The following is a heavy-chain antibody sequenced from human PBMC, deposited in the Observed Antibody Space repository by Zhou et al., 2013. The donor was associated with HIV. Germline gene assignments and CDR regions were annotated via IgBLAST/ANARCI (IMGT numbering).Heavy chain of an antibody. CDR3: ARDLLPTTSWTDSYYYGMDV. J-gene: IGHJ6*02. Sequence: QVQLVQSGAEVKKPGSSVKVSCKASGGTFRSHGISWVRQAPGQGLEWMGGIIPIFGTSDYARKFQGRVTITTDESTSTAYMELRSLKSEDTAIYYCARDLLPTTSWTDSYYYGMDVWGQGTTVTVAS. CDR1: GGTFRSHG. CDR2: IIPIFGTS. V-gene: IGHV1-69*05. D-gene: IGHD2-2*01.